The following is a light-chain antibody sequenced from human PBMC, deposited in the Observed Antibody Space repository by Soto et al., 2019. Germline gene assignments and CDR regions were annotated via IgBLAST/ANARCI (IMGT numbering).Light chain of an antibody. CDR3: HQYNTWPLT. CDR2: DAS. V-gene: IGKV3-15*01. CDR1: QTIRSD. Sequence: TQHLRMLYLSPADRATVHTRASQTIRSDLAWYQQKPGQAPRLLISDASTRATSIPARFNGSGSGTEFTLAISSLQSEDFAIYYCHQYNTWPLTFGGGTKVDI. J-gene: IGKJ4*01.